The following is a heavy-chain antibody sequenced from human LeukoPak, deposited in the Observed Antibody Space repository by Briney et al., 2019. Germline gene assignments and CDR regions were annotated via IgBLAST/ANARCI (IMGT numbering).Heavy chain of an antibody. J-gene: IGHJ3*02. D-gene: IGHD1-26*01. CDR1: GYSISSGYY. Sequence: SETLSLTCTVSGYSISSGYYWGWIRQPPGKGLEYIGYIYYSGSTNYNPSLKSRVTISVDTSKNQFSLKLSSVTAADTAVYYCARGKWDLESGEAFDIWGQGTMVTVSS. CDR3: ARGKWDLESGEAFDI. CDR2: IYYSGST. V-gene: IGHV4-61*01.